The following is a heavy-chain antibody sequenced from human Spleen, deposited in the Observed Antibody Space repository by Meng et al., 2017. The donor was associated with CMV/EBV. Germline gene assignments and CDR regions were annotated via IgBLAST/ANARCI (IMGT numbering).Heavy chain of an antibody. CDR3: GRDYDFWSDFPGY. D-gene: IGHD3-3*01. J-gene: IGHJ4*02. V-gene: IGHV1-46*02. Sequence: CRTIGHTFDKDYFHWVRQAPGQGLEWMGSISPATGTTTYAQRFQGRLTMTRDTSTATVYMEMRSLRSEDTAVYYCGRDYDFWSDFPGYWGQGTLVTVSS. CDR1: GHTFDKDY. CDR2: ISPATGTT.